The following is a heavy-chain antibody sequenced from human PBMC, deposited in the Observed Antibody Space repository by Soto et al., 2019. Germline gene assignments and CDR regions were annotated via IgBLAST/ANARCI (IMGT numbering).Heavy chain of an antibody. Sequence: PGESLKISCKGSGYSFTKYWIGWVRQMPGKGLEWMGIIYLGDSDTRYSPSFQGQVTISADKSISTAYLQWSSLKASDTAMYYCAGGGVRGVVTRTRDYYGMDVWGQGTTVTV. CDR3: AGGGVRGVVTRTRDYYGMDV. J-gene: IGHJ6*02. CDR1: GYSFTKYW. V-gene: IGHV5-51*01. CDR2: IYLGDSDT. D-gene: IGHD3-10*01.